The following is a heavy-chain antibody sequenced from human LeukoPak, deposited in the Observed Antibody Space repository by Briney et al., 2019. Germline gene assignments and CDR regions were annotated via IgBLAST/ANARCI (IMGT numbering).Heavy chain of an antibody. V-gene: IGHV3-23*01. D-gene: IGHD2-2*01. CDR1: GFTFSTYA. CDR2: ISGSGGST. CDR3: AKVGDGVVPTPYYFDY. Sequence: GGSLRLSCAASGFTFSTYAMAWVRQAPGKGLEWVSAISGSGGSTYYADSVKGRFTISRDNSKNTLYLQMNSLRAEDTAVYYCAKVGDGVVPTPYYFDYWGQGTLVTVSS. J-gene: IGHJ4*02.